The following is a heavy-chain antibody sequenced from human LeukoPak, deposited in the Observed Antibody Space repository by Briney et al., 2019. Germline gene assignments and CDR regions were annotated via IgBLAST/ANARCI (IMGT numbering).Heavy chain of an antibody. CDR1: GFAFNNYA. D-gene: IGHD1-26*01. J-gene: IGHJ4*02. CDR3: AKTQWKVGATDYFDY. V-gene: IGHV3-23*01. CDR2: INDNGGQR. Sequence: AGGSLRLSCAASGFAFNNYAMTWVRQAPGKGLEWVSNINDNGGQRHYADSVKGRFTISSDNSKNTLFLQMDGLRAEDTAVYYCAKTQWKVGATDYFDYWGQGILVTVSS.